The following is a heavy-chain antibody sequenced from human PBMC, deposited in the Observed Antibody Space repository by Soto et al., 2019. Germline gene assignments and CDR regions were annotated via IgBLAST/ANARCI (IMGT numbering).Heavy chain of an antibody. V-gene: IGHV3-23*01. CDR3: AKPRRWNYYYGMDV. CDR1: GFTFSSYA. Sequence: GGSLRLSCAASGFTFSSYAMSWVRQAPGKGLEWVSAISGSGGSTYYADSVKGRFTISRDNSKNTLYLQMNSLRAEDTAVYYCAKPRRWNYYYGMDVWGQGTTVTVSS. J-gene: IGHJ6*02. CDR2: ISGSGGST.